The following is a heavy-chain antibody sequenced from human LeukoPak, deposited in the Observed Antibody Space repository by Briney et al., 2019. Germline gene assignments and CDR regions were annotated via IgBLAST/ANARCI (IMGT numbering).Heavy chain of an antibody. J-gene: IGHJ4*02. CDR3: ARVMEQHLGFDY. CDR1: GGTFYSYA. V-gene: IGHV1-69*13. D-gene: IGHD6-13*01. CDR2: IIPIFGTA. Sequence: SVKVYCKASGGTFYSYAIRWLRQAPGQWLEWMGGIIPIFGTANYAQKFQGRVTITADESTSTAYMELSSLRSEDTAVYYCARVMEQHLGFDYWGQGTLVTVSS.